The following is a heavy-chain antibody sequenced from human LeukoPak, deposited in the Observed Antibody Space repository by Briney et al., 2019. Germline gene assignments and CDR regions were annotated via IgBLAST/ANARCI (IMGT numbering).Heavy chain of an antibody. CDR3: AKDSAYYDILTGYYRDNWFDP. Sequence: GGSLRLSCAASGFTFSSYDMHWVRQAPGKGLEWVAFIRYDGSNKYYADSVKGRFTISRDNSKNTLYLQMNSLRAEDTAVYYCAKDSAYYDILTGYYRDNWFDPWGQGTLVTVSS. CDR2: IRYDGSNK. D-gene: IGHD3-9*01. J-gene: IGHJ5*02. V-gene: IGHV3-30*02. CDR1: GFTFSSYD.